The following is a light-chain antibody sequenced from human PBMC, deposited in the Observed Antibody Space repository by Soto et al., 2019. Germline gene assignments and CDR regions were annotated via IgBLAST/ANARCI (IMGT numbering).Light chain of an antibody. CDR3: AAWDDSLSGYV. CDR1: GSNIGSST. Sequence: QAVLTQPPSASGTPWQRVTLSCSGSGSNIGSSTVNWYQHLPGTAPKLLIFSDNQRPSGVPDRFSGSKSGTSASLAISGLRSEDEADYYCAAWDDSLSGYVFGTGTKVTVL. V-gene: IGLV1-44*01. J-gene: IGLJ1*01. CDR2: SDN.